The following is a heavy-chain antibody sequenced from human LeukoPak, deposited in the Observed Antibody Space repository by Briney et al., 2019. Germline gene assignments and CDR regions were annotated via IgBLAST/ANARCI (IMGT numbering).Heavy chain of an antibody. D-gene: IGHD2-2*01. Sequence: NRGESLEISCEGSGSIFTSYWSGWVRQLPGKGLEWGGIIYPGDSDTRYTPSFQGQVTISADKSISTAYLQWSSLKASDTAMYYCARPKLDCSSTSCSDDAFDIWGQGTMVTVSS. V-gene: IGHV5-51*01. CDR1: GSIFTSYW. CDR3: ARPKLDCSSTSCSDDAFDI. CDR2: IYPGDSDT. J-gene: IGHJ3*02.